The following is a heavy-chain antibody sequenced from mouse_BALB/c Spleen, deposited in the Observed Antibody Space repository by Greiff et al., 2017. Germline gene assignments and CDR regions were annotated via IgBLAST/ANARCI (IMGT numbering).Heavy chain of an antibody. V-gene: IGHV2-9*02. CDR1: GFSLTSYG. CDR3: ARDEDGYYERDAMDY. CDR2: IWAGGST. D-gene: IGHD2-3*01. J-gene: IGHJ4*01. Sequence: VMLVESGPGLVAPSQSLSITCTVSGFSLTSYGVHWVRQPPGKGLEWLGVIWAGGSTNYNSALMSRLSISKDNSKSQVFLKMNSLQTDDTAMYYCARDEDGYYERDAMDYWGQGTSVTVSS.